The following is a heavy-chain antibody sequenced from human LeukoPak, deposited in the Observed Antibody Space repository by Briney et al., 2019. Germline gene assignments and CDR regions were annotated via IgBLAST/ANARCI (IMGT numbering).Heavy chain of an antibody. Sequence: GGTLRLSCAASGFTFSSYGMSWVRQAPGKGLEWVSAISGSGGSTYYADSVKGRFTISRDNSKNTLYLQMNSLRAEDTAVYYCARDGSGSYYWNYYYYYMDVWGKGTTVTISS. D-gene: IGHD3-10*01. J-gene: IGHJ6*03. CDR2: ISGSGGST. CDR1: GFTFSSYG. CDR3: ARDGSGSYYWNYYYYYMDV. V-gene: IGHV3-23*01.